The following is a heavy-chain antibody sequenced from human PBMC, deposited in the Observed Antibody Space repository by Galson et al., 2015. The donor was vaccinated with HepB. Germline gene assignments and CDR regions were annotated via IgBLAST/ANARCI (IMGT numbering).Heavy chain of an antibody. J-gene: IGHJ4*02. V-gene: IGHV1-18*01. Sequence: QSGAEVKKPGASLRVSCKASGYTFTAYGINWVRQAPGQGLEWMGWISAYNGNTNYAQKLRGRVSMTTDTSTSTAYMELRSLRSDDTAVYYCARGVAVAAWYYFDYWGQGTLVTVSS. CDR1: GYTFTAYG. CDR3: ARGVAVAAWYYFDY. D-gene: IGHD6-19*01. CDR2: ISAYNGNT.